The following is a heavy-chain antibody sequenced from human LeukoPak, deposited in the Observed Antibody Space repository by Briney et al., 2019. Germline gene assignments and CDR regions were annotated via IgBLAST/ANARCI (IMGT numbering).Heavy chain of an antibody. CDR3: TRDRRYGGMDV. CDR1: GFTFSSYS. CDR2: ISSSSSYI. Sequence: PGGSLRLSCAASGFTFSSYSMNWVRQAPGKGLEWVSSISSSSSYIYYADTVKGRFTISRDNAKNTLYLQMNSLRFEDTAVYYCTRDRRYGGMDVWGQGTTVTVSS. V-gene: IGHV3-21*06. D-gene: IGHD4-17*01. J-gene: IGHJ6*02.